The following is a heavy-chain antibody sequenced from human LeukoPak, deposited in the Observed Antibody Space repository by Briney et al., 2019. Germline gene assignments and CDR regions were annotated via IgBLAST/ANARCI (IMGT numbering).Heavy chain of an antibody. D-gene: IGHD5-12*01. Sequence: PSETLSLTCTVSGGSISSYYWSWTRQPPGKGLEWIGYIYYSGSTNYNPSLKSRVTISVDTSKNQFSLKLSSVTAADTAVYYCADIEGDVWGQGTTVTVSS. CDR1: GGSISSYY. J-gene: IGHJ6*02. CDR3: ADIEGDV. CDR2: IYYSGST. V-gene: IGHV4-59*08.